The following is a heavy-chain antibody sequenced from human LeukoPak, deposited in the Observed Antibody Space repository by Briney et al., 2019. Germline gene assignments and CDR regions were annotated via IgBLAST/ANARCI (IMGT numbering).Heavy chain of an antibody. CDR3: AKDNPVLDS. CDR2: ISKDETNK. V-gene: IGHV3-30*18. J-gene: IGHJ4*02. CDR1: GFSFSTFG. Sequence: PGGSLRLSCAASGFSFSTFGMHWVRQTPGKGLEWVSHISKDETNKYYADSVKGRFTISRDTSKNTLFLQMNSLRVEDTAVYYGAKDNPVLDSWGQGTLDTVSS.